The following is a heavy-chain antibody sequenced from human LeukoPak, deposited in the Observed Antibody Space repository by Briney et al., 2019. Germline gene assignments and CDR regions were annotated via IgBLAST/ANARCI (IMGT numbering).Heavy chain of an antibody. V-gene: IGHV3-21*04. CDR1: GFTFSSYS. J-gene: IGHJ4*02. D-gene: IGHD6-13*01. CDR3: AREGMSRIAAVHFDY. CDR2: ITSSSSYI. Sequence: GGSLRLSCAASGFTFSSYSMNWVRQAPGKGLEWVSSITSSSSYIYYADSVKGRFTISRDNAKNSLYLQMNSLRAEDTAVYYCAREGMSRIAAVHFDYWGQGTLVTVSS.